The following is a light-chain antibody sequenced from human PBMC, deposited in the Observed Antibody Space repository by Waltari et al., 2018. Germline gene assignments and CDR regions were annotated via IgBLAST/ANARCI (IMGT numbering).Light chain of an antibody. CDR2: DAS. CDR3: QQYDASSPT. CDR1: QSLSSSY. V-gene: IGKV3-20*01. Sequence: EIVLTQSPGTLSLSPGERATLSCRASQSLSSSYLAWYQQEPGQAPRLLIFDASSRATGIPDRFSGSGSGTDFTLTINRLEPEDFAVYYCQQYDASSPTFGQGTKVDIK. J-gene: IGKJ1*01.